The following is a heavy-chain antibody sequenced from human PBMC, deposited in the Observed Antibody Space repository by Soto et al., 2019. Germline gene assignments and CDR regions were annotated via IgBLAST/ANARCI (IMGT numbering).Heavy chain of an antibody. D-gene: IGHD6-6*01. CDR3: ARGPSSIGQRGRGWFDP. J-gene: IGHJ5*02. CDR1: GGSFSGYY. V-gene: IGHV4-34*01. CDR2: INHSGST. Sequence: PSETLSLTCAVYGGSFSGYYWSWIRQPPGKGLEWIGEINHSGSTNYNPSLKSRVTISVDTSKNQFSLKLSSVTAADTAVYYCARGPSSIGQRGRGWFDPWGQGTLVTVSS.